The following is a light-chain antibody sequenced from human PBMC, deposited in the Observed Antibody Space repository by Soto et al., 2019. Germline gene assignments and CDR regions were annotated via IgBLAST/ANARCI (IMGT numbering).Light chain of an antibody. CDR1: QSVSSY. V-gene: IGKV3-11*01. J-gene: IGKJ5*01. CDR3: QQRSNCPPIT. CDR2: DAS. Sequence: EIVLTQSPATLSLSPGERATLSCRASQSVSSYLAWYQRKPGQAPRLLIYDASNRATGIPARFSGSGSGTDFTLTICSLEPEDFAVYYCQQRSNCPPITFGQGTRLEIK.